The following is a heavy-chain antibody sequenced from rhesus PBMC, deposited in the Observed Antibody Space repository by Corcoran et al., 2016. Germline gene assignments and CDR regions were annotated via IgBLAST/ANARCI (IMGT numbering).Heavy chain of an antibody. CDR2: MNSGGTT. J-gene: IGHJ4*01. Sequence: VELVESGGGLAPPGGSLSFSCAPSVFTFRSYAMHWVRQAPGKGLEWVSGMNSGGTTYYADSVKGRFTLSRDNSKNTLSLQMNSLRPEDTAVYYCLKAGIASDPWYYFDYWGQGVLATVSS. CDR3: LKAGIASDPWYYFDY. V-gene: IGHV3-103*01. D-gene: IGHD6-19*01. CDR1: VFTFRSYA.